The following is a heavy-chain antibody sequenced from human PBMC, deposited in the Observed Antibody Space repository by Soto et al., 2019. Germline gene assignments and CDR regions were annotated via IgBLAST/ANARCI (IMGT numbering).Heavy chain of an antibody. CDR3: ARDVKIPDIVVVPSANWFDP. J-gene: IGHJ5*02. CDR1: GYTFTSYA. D-gene: IGHD2-2*01. V-gene: IGHV1-3*01. Sequence: ASVKVSCKAPGYTFTSYAMHWVRQAPGQRLEWMGWINAGNGNTKYSQKFQGRVTIIRDTSASTAYMELSSLRSEDTAVYYCARDVKIPDIVVVPSANWFDPWGQGTLVTVSS. CDR2: INAGNGNT.